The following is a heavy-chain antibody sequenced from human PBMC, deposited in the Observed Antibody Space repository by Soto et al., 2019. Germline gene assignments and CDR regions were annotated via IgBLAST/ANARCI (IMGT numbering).Heavy chain of an antibody. D-gene: IGHD3-3*01. CDR1: GGSISSYY. V-gene: IGHV4-59*12. Sequence: QVQLQESGPGLVKPSETLSLTCTVSGGSISSYYWSWIRQPPGKGLEWIGEINHSGSTNYNPSLKSRVTRSVDTSKNQFSLKLSSVTAADTAVYYCARGTIWSGYYTMFYYFDYWGQGTLVTVSS. CDR2: INHSGST. CDR3: ARGTIWSGYYTMFYYFDY. J-gene: IGHJ4*02.